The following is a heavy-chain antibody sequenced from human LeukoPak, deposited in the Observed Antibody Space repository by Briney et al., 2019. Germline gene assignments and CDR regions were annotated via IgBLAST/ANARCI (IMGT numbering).Heavy chain of an antibody. V-gene: IGHV4-30-2*01. D-gene: IGHD3-10*01. CDR3: ARGDYYGSGSSLDV. Sequence: PSQTLSLTCAVSGGSISSGDYSWSWIRQPPGKGLEWIGYMYHSRSTYYNPSLKSRVTISVDRSKNQFSLKLSSVTAADTAVYYCARGDYYGSGSSLDVWGKGTTVTVSS. J-gene: IGHJ6*04. CDR2: MYHSRST. CDR1: GGSISSGDYS.